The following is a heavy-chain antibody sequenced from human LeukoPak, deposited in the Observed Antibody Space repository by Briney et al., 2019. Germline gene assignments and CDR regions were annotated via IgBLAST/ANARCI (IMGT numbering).Heavy chain of an antibody. Sequence: PSETLSFTCTVSGGSISNFYWSWIRKTAGKELEWIGRIYTSGSTNYNPSLKSRVTMSIDTSKSQFSLKLSSVTAADTAVYYCARTRYGSGSYTYLDYWGQGTLVTVSS. CDR1: GGSISNFY. D-gene: IGHD3-10*01. CDR2: IYTSGST. J-gene: IGHJ4*02. CDR3: ARTRYGSGSYTYLDY. V-gene: IGHV4-4*07.